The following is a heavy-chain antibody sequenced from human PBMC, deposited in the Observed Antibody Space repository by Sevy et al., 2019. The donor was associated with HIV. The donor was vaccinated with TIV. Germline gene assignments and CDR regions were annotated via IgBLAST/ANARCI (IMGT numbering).Heavy chain of an antibody. CDR2: ISYDGNYR. CDR1: GFTFSTYD. CDR3: AKNRPPGGSYFSRHGMDV. D-gene: IGHD1-26*01. J-gene: IGHJ6*02. V-gene: IGHV3-30*18. Sequence: GGSLRLSCTASGFTFSTYDIHWVRQAPGKGLEWVAIISYDGNYRYYSDSVRGRFSMSKYNSNNTAYLQMSGLSVEDTAVYYCAKNRPPGGSYFSRHGMDVWGRGTTVTVSS.